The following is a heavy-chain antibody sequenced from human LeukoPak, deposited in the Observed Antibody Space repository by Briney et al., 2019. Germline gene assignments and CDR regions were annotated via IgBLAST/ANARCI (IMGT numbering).Heavy chain of an antibody. CDR3: ARDRFGRQLGISY. CDR2: IYNTGST. V-gene: IGHV4-30-4*08. Sequence: SETLSLTCTVSGYSISSGHYWGWIRQPPGKGLEWIGYIYNTGSTYYNPSLKSRVTISVDTSKNQFSLKLSSVTAADTAVYYCARDRFGRQLGISYWGQGTLVTVSS. CDR1: GYSISSGHY. J-gene: IGHJ4*02. D-gene: IGHD3-16*01.